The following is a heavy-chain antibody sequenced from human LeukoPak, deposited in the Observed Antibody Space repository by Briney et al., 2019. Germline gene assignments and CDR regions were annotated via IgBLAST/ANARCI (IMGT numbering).Heavy chain of an antibody. Sequence: ASVKVSCKASGYTFSAYYIHWVRQAPGQGLKWMGWIDPNRGTTKYAPNFQGRVTITRDTSISTAYMELGSLTSDDTAMFYCARGNSGDSWGQGTLVTVSS. J-gene: IGHJ4*02. V-gene: IGHV1-2*02. CDR3: ARGNSGDS. CDR2: IDPNRGTT. D-gene: IGHD4-23*01. CDR1: GYTFSAYY.